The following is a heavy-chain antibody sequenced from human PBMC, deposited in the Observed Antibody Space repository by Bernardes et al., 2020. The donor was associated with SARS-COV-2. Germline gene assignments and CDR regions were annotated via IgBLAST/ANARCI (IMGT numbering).Heavy chain of an antibody. CDR2: ISAYNGNT. D-gene: IGHD3-3*01. V-gene: IGHV1-18*04. Sequence: ASVKVSCKASGYTFTSYGISWVRQAPGQGLEWMGWISAYNGNTNYAQKLQGRVTMTTDTSTSTAYMELRSLRSDDTAVYYCARDTAGFWSGYYTGEYYYYGMDVWGQGTTVTVSS. CDR1: GYTFTSYG. CDR3: ARDTAGFWSGYYTGEYYYYGMDV. J-gene: IGHJ6*02.